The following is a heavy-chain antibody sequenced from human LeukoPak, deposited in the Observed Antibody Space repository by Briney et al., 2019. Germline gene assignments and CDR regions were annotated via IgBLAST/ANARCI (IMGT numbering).Heavy chain of an antibody. J-gene: IGHJ2*01. CDR3: AKDRISGDPKFFDL. D-gene: IGHD3-3*01. Sequence: GGSLRLSCAASGFTFSTYAMSWVRQAPGKGLEWVSAISDGGTSYADSVQGRFTISRDSSKNTLYLQMNSLRAEDTALYYCAKDRISGDPKFFDLWGRGTLVTVSS. CDR2: ISDGGT. CDR1: GFTFSTYA. V-gene: IGHV3-23*01.